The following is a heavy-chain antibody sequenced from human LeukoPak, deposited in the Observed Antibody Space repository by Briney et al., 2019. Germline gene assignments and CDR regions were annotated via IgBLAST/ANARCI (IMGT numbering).Heavy chain of an antibody. CDR2: ISYDGSNK. Sequence: GGSLRLSCAASGFTFSSYAMNWVRQAPGKGLEWVAVISYDGSNKYYADSVKGRFTISRDNSKNTLYLQMNSLRAEDTAVYYCAGGYCSGGSCYSPPYYFDYWGQGTLVTVSS. J-gene: IGHJ4*02. CDR1: GFTFSSYA. CDR3: AGGYCSGGSCYSPPYYFDY. D-gene: IGHD2-15*01. V-gene: IGHV3-30*04.